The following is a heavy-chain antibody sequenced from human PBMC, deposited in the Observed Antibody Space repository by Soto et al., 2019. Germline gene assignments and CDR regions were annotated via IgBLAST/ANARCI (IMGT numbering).Heavy chain of an antibody. V-gene: IGHV4-38-2*02. CDR1: GFAISRGYY. CDR2: VYPSVSS. D-gene: IGHD2-21*02. Sequence: SETLSLTCSVSGFAISRGYYWSWVRQPPGKGLEWIGSVYPSVSSYHNPSLATRLGLSIDASKNQFTLNLTSVTAADTALYFCAREKVGTTFFDTWGQGIQVTVSS. J-gene: IGHJ4*02. CDR3: AREKVGTTFFDT.